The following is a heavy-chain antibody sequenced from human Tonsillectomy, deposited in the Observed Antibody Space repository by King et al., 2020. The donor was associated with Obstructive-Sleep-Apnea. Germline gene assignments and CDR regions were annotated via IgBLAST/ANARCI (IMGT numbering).Heavy chain of an antibody. CDR3: VTPGAGAGSGDAFDI. V-gene: IGHV1-24*01. J-gene: IGHJ3*02. Sequence: QLVQSGAEVKKPGASVKVSCKVSGYTLTELSMHWVRQTPGKGLEWMGGFDPENGESIYVPKFQGRVTMTEDTSTATASMELSSLRSEDTAIYYRVTPGAGAGSGDAFDIWGQGTMVTVSS. CDR2: FDPENGES. D-gene: IGHD3-10*01. CDR1: GYTLTELS.